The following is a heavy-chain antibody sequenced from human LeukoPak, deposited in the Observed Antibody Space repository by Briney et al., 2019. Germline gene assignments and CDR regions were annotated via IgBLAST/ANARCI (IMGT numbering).Heavy chain of an antibody. D-gene: IGHD3-10*01. CDR2: IYYSGST. CDR3: ARDVMVRGVIDAGRAFDI. J-gene: IGHJ3*02. V-gene: IGHV4-31*03. Sequence: PSQTLSLTCTVSGGSISSGGYYWSWIRQHPGKGLEWIGYIYYSGSTYYNPSLKSRVTMSVDTSKNQFSLKLSSVTAADTAVYYCARDVMVRGVIDAGRAFDIWGQGTMVTVSS. CDR1: GGSISSGGYY.